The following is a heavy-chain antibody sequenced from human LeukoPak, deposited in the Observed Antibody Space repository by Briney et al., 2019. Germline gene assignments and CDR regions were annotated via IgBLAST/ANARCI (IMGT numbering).Heavy chain of an antibody. CDR2: VHLSGRT. V-gene: IGHV4-4*02. Sequence: SETLSLTCGVSGGSISTTNWWSWVRQPPGEGLEWIGEVHLSGRTHYNPSLESRVTMSVDMSENHISLRLTSVTAADTAVYYCAREGGPYRPLDYSGQGTLVTVSS. J-gene: IGHJ4*02. CDR3: AREGGPYRPLDY. CDR1: GGSISTTNW.